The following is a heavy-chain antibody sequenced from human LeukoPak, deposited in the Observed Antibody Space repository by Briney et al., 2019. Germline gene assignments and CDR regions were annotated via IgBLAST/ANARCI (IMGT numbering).Heavy chain of an antibody. Sequence: PSVTLSFTCTGSGGSISSYYWGWIRQPPGKGLEWIGYIYYSGSTNYNPSLKSRVTISVDTSKNQFSLKLCSVTAADTAVYYCARDRRGVGPDSYYYYYMDVWGKGTTVTVSS. V-gene: IGHV4-59*01. CDR2: IYYSGST. J-gene: IGHJ6*03. CDR1: GGSISSYY. D-gene: IGHD1-26*01. CDR3: ARDRRGVGPDSYYYYYMDV.